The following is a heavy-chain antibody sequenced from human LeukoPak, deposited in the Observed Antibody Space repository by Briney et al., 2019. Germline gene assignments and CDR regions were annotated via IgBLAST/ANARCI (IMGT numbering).Heavy chain of an antibody. V-gene: IGHV3-21*01. CDR1: GFTFSSYS. D-gene: IGHD2-2*01. Sequence: PGGSLRLSCAASGFTFSSYSMNWVRQAPGKGLEWVSSISSSSSYIYYADSVKGRFTISRDNAKNSLYLQMNSLRAEDTAVYYCARGEYQLLSLLYYFDYWGQGTLVTVSS. J-gene: IGHJ4*02. CDR2: ISSSSSYI. CDR3: ARGEYQLLSLLYYFDY.